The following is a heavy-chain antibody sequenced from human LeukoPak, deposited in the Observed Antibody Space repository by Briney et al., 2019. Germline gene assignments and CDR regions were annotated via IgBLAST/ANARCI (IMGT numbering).Heavy chain of an antibody. J-gene: IGHJ3*02. D-gene: IGHD5-18*01. V-gene: IGHV1-69*06. CDR2: IIPIFGTA. CDR1: GYTFTSYA. Sequence: GASVKVSCKASGYTFTSYAISWVGQAPGQGLEWMGGIIPIFGTANYAQKFQGRVTITADKSTSTAYMELSSLRSEDTAVYYCARDGGYSYGYAFDIWGQGTMVTVSS. CDR3: ARDGGYSYGYAFDI.